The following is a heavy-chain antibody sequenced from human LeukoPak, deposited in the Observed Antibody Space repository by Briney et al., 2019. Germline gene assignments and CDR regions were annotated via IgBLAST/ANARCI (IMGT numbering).Heavy chain of an antibody. CDR3: ARGYFY. V-gene: IGHV4-4*08. D-gene: IGHD3-9*01. J-gene: IGHJ4*02. Sequence: KSSETLSLTCTVSGVSISNYYWSWIRQPPGKGLEWIGYIYNSGRTSYNPYFKGRVSISADMPRNQVSLRLTSATAADTAVYYCARGYFYWGQGVLVTVSS. CDR1: GVSISNYY. CDR2: IYNSGRT.